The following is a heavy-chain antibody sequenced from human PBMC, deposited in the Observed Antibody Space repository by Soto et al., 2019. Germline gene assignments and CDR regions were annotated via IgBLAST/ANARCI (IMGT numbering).Heavy chain of an antibody. D-gene: IGHD2-2*02. CDR1: GFTFSSYE. Sequence: LRLSCAASGFTFSSYEMNWVRQAPGKGLEWVSYISSSGSTIYYADSVKGRFTISRDNAKNSLYLQMNSLRAEDTAVYYCARKIKGYCSSTSCYTGWFDPWGQGTLVTVSS. J-gene: IGHJ5*02. CDR3: ARKIKGYCSSTSCYTGWFDP. CDR2: ISSSGSTI. V-gene: IGHV3-48*03.